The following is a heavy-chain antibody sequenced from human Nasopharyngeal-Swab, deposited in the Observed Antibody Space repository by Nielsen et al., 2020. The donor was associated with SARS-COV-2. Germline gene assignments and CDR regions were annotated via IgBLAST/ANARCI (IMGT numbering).Heavy chain of an antibody. V-gene: IGHV4-34*01. CDR2: INHSGST. Sequence: SETLSLTCAVYGGSFSGYYWSWIRQPPGKGLEWIGEINHSGSTNYNPSLKSRVTISVDTSKNQFSLKLSSVTAADTAVYYCARDPRTIFGVVIIGFDPWGQGTLVTVSS. CDR3: ARDPRTIFGVVIIGFDP. CDR1: GGSFSGYY. J-gene: IGHJ5*02. D-gene: IGHD3-3*01.